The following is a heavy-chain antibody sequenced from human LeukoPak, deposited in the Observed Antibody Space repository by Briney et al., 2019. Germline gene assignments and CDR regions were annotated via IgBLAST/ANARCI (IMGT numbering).Heavy chain of an antibody. V-gene: IGHV1-24*01. Sequence: ASVKVSCKGSGYSMTELSTHWVRQAPGKGLEWMGGFDPGSGEIIYEQKFQDRVTMTEDTSTDTAYMELSSLRSEDTALYYCATGTHYDLLPFWGQGTLVTVSS. CDR1: GYSMTELS. CDR3: ATGTHYDLLPF. CDR2: FDPGSGEI. D-gene: IGHD3-9*01. J-gene: IGHJ4*02.